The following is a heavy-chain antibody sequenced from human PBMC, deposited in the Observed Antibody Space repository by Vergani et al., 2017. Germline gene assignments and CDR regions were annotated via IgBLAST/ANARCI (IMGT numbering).Heavy chain of an antibody. Sequence: QVQLVQSGAEVKKPGASVKVSCKASGYTFTSYYMHWVRQAPGQGLEWMGIINPSGGSTSYAQKFQGRVTMTRDTSTSTVYMELSSLRSEDTAVYYCARGHRDGYNLRSLFDYWGRGTLVTVSS. J-gene: IGHJ4*02. D-gene: IGHD5-24*01. CDR2: INPSGGST. CDR3: ARGHRDGYNLRSLFDY. V-gene: IGHV1-46*01. CDR1: GYTFTSYY.